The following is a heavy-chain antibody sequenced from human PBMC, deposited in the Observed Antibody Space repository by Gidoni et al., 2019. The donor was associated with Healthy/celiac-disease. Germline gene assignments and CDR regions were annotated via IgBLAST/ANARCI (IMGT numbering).Heavy chain of an antibody. CDR1: GFPFSSYS. CDR3: ARRGGSYFAFDI. V-gene: IGHV3-21*01. Sequence: EVQLVESGGGLVKPGGSLRLSCAASGFPFSSYSMNWVRQAPGKGLEWVSSISSSSSYIYYADSVKGRFTISRDNAKNSLYLQMNSLRAEDTAVYYCARRGGSYFAFDIWGQGTMVTVSS. J-gene: IGHJ3*02. D-gene: IGHD1-26*01. CDR2: ISSSSSYI.